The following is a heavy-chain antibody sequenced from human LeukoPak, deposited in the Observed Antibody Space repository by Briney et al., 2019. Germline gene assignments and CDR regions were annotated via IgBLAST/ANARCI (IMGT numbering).Heavy chain of an antibody. CDR1: GFTFSSYW. CDR2: ISSSGRTI. V-gene: IGHV3-11*01. D-gene: IGHD3-22*01. CDR3: ARAGYYDRSGYYPLDY. J-gene: IGHJ4*02. Sequence: GGSLRLSCAASGFTFSSYWMSWIRQAPGNGLDLVSYISSSGRTIYYADYVKGRFTISRENAKNSLYLQMNSLRAEDTAVYYCARAGYYDRSGYYPLDYWGQGTLVTVSS.